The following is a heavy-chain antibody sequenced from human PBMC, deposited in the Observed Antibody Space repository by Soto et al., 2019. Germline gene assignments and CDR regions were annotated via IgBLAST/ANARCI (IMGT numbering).Heavy chain of an antibody. Sequence: HPGGSLRLSCAASGFTFSSYAMSWVRQAPGKGLEWVSAISGSGGSTYYADSVKGRFTISRDNSKNTLYLQMNSLRAEDTAVYYCAKAALFPTYYDFWSGYSPYYYYYGMDVWGQGTTVTVSS. D-gene: IGHD3-3*01. CDR1: GFTFSSYA. V-gene: IGHV3-23*01. CDR3: AKAALFPTYYDFWSGYSPYYYYYGMDV. CDR2: ISGSGGST. J-gene: IGHJ6*02.